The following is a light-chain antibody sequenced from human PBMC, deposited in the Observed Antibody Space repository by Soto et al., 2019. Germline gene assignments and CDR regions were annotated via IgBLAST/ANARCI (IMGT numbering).Light chain of an antibody. CDR1: QDISKY. CDR2: DAS. CDR3: QQFKHLPLT. V-gene: IGKV1-33*01. J-gene: IGKJ5*01. Sequence: DIQMTQSPSSLSASVGDRVTITCQASQDISKYLNWYQQKPGKAPKHLIYDASNLRTGVPSRFSGSGSGTDFTLTISSLQPEDIATYYCQQFKHLPLTFGQGTRLDIK.